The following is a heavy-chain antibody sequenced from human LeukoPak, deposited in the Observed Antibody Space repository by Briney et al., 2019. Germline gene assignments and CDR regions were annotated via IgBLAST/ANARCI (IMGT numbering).Heavy chain of an antibody. V-gene: IGHV4-34*01. CDR1: GASFHNYY. Sequence: SETLSLTCAVYGASFHNYYWTWIRQPPGKRLEWLGEIGHSGSTNYSPSLNSRVTVSLDTSKNQFSLKVNSVTAADTAVYYCARVGYNWNLWFDFWGQGTTVTVSS. CDR3: ARVGYNWNLWFDF. J-gene: IGHJ3*01. CDR2: IGHSGST. D-gene: IGHD1-7*01.